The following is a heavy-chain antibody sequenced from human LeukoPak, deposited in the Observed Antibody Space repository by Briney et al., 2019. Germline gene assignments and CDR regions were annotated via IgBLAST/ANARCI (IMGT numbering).Heavy chain of an antibody. J-gene: IGHJ3*02. CDR3: ARGRVAARPGAFDI. V-gene: IGHV4-34*01. CDR1: GGSFSGYY. D-gene: IGHD6-6*01. CDR2: INHSGST. Sequence: PSETLSLTCAVYGGSFSGYYWSWIRQPPGKGLEWIGEINHSGSTNYNPSLKSRVTISVDTSKNQFSLKLSSVTAADTAVYYCARGRVAARPGAFDIWGQGTMVTVSS.